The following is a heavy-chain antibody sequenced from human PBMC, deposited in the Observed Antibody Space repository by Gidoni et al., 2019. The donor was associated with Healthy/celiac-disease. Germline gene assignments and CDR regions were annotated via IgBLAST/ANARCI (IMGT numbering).Heavy chain of an antibody. CDR3: AKGGGVDY. Sequence: YAMSWVRQAPGKGLEWVSAISGSGGSTYYADSVKGRFTISRDNSKNTLYLQMNSLRAEDTAVYYCAKGGGVDYWGQGTLVTVSS. CDR2: ISGSGGST. J-gene: IGHJ4*02. V-gene: IGHV3-23*01. CDR1: YA. D-gene: IGHD3-10*01.